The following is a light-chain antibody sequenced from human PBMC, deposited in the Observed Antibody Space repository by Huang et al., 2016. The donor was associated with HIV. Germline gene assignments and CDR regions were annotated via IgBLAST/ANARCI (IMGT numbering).Light chain of an antibody. CDR1: PSVSREY. Sequence: EIVLTQSPGTVSLSPGERATLSGRASPSVSREYLAGYQQKPGQATRRIICGASNKAPGIPDRFSGSGSGTDFTLTISRLEPEDVAVYYGQQYDSSPIFTVGPGTKVDIK. J-gene: IGKJ3*01. CDR3: QQYDSSPIFT. CDR2: GAS. V-gene: IGKV3-20*01.